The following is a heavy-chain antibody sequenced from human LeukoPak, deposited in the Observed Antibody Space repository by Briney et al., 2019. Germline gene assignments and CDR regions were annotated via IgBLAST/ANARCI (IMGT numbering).Heavy chain of an antibody. CDR1: GGSISSSSYY. CDR2: IYYSGST. CDR3: IGSSTGGVDY. Sequence: ASETLSLTCTVSGGSISSSSYYWGWIRQPPGKGLEWIGSIYYSGSTYYNPSLKSRVTISVDTSKNQFSLKLSSVTAADTAVYYCIGSSTGGVDYWGQGTLVTVSS. D-gene: IGHD6-13*01. V-gene: IGHV4-39*07. J-gene: IGHJ4*02.